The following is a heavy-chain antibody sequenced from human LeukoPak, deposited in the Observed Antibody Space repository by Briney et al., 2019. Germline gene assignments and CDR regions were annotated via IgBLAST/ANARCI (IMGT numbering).Heavy chain of an antibody. J-gene: IGHJ4*02. CDR2: ISYDGDNI. CDR3: AREMEGSHYYDSSGYSY. D-gene: IGHD3-22*01. V-gene: IGHV3-30-3*01. CDR1: GFTISNYA. Sequence: GGSLRLSCAASGFTISNYAVHWVRQAPGKGLEWVAVISYDGDNIYYADSVKGRFTISRDNSKNTLYLQMNSLRAEDTAVYYCAREMEGSHYYDSSGYSYWGQGTLVTVSS.